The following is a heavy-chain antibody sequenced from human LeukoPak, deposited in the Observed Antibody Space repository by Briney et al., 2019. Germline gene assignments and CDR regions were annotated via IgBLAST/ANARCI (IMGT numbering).Heavy chain of an antibody. CDR1: GGTFSSYA. Sequence: ASVKVSCKAPGGTFSSYAISWVRQAPGQGLEWMGGILPILGTANYAQKFQGRVTITADEFTSTAYMELSSLRSEDTAMYYCAGDPAYSSGWYRAGEFSWGQGTLVTVSS. D-gene: IGHD6-19*01. J-gene: IGHJ5*02. CDR3: AGDPAYSSGWYRAGEFS. CDR2: ILPILGTA. V-gene: IGHV1-69*13.